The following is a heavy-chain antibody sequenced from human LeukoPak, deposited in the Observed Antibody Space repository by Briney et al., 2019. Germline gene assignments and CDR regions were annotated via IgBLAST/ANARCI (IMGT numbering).Heavy chain of an antibody. Sequence: GGSLRLSCAASGFTFSDYYMSWIRQAPGKGLEWVSYISSSGSTIYYADSVKGRFTISRDNAKNSLYLQMNSLRAEDTAVYYCARVKESGYYPYYFDYWGQGTPVTVSS. CDR1: GFTFSDYY. J-gene: IGHJ4*02. CDR2: ISSSGSTI. CDR3: ARVKESGYYPYYFDY. V-gene: IGHV3-11*04. D-gene: IGHD3-22*01.